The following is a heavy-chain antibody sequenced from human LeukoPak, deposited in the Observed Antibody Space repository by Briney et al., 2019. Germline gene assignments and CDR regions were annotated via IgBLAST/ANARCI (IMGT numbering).Heavy chain of an antibody. CDR3: VREVFFQFDY. V-gene: IGHV3-23*01. Sequence: GGSLRLSCAASGFTFSSYTMSWVRQAPGKGLEWVSTITTGDGNTYYADSVKGRFTISRDNSKNTLYLQMNSLRAEDTAVYYCVREVFFQFDYWGQGAPVTVSS. J-gene: IGHJ4*02. CDR1: GFTFSSYT. CDR2: ITTGDGNT.